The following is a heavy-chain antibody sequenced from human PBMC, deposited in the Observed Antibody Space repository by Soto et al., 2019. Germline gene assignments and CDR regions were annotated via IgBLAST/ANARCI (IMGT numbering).Heavy chain of an antibody. CDR2: IYHSGST. J-gene: IGHJ4*02. V-gene: IGHV4-4*02. CDR3: AADVGGYIYGLGKY. Sequence: SETLSLTCAVSGGSISSSNWWSWVRQPPGKGLEWIGEIYHSGSTNYNPSLKSRVTISVDKSKNQFSLKLSSVTAEDTAVYYCAADVGGYIYGLGKYWGQGTLVTVSS. CDR1: GGSISSSNW. D-gene: IGHD5-18*01.